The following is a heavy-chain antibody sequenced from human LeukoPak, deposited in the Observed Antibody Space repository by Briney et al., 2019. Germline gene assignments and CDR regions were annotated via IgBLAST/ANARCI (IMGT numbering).Heavy chain of an antibody. D-gene: IGHD3-10*01. V-gene: IGHV3-15*01. CDR2: IKSKTDGGTT. Sequence: PGGSLRLSCAASGFTFSNAWMSWVRQAPGKGREWVGRIKSKTDGGTTDYAAPVKGRFTISRDDSKNTLYLQMNSLKTEDTAVYYCGTRITMVRGGYYYYYGMDVWGQGTTVTVSS. CDR1: GFTFSNAW. J-gene: IGHJ6*02. CDR3: GTRITMVRGGYYYYYGMDV.